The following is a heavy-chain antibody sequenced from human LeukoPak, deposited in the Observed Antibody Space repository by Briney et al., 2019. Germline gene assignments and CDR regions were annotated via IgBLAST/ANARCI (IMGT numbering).Heavy chain of an antibody. CDR1: GFTFSEYY. D-gene: IGHD3-9*01. CDR2: ISSSNNFR. CDR3: AKDRGIDILTGYYREPLEY. Sequence: GGSLRLSCAASGFTFSEYYMSWIRQAPGKGLEWVSYISSSNNFRNYADSVKGRFTISRDNAKNSLYLQMNSLRAEDTAVYYCAKDRGIDILTGYYREPLEYWGQGTLVTVSS. V-gene: IGHV3-11*05. J-gene: IGHJ4*02.